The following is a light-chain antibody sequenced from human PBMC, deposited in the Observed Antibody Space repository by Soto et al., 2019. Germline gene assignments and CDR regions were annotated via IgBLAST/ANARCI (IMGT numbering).Light chain of an antibody. Sequence: QSALTQPASVSGSPGQSITISCTGTSSDVGAYNYVSWYQQHPGKAPKLMIYDVNIRPSGVSNRFSGSKSGNTASLTISGLQDEDEADYYCTSLTTSTTMKFGGGTKLTVL. CDR3: TSLTTSTTMK. J-gene: IGLJ2*01. CDR1: SSDVGAYNY. CDR2: DVN. V-gene: IGLV2-14*01.